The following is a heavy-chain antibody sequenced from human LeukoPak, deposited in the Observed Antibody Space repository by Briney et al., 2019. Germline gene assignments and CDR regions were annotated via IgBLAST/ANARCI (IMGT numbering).Heavy chain of an antibody. D-gene: IGHD6-19*01. CDR2: IKEDASEK. CDR1: GFTFSSYW. J-gene: IGHJ4*02. V-gene: IGHV3-7*04. CDR3: ARDSSGSLDN. Sequence: GGSLRLSCAASGFTFSSYWMAWVRQAPGKGPEWVANIKEDASEKYYVDSVKGRFTTSRDNAKNSLYLQLNSLRAEDTAVYHCARDSSGSLDNWGQGTLVTVSS.